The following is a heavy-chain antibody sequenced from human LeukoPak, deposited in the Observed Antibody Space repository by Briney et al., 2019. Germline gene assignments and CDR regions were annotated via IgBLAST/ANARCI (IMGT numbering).Heavy chain of an antibody. CDR1: GFTFGDYA. D-gene: IGHD6-19*01. CDR2: IRSKAYGGTT. CDR3: TRAPDSSGWSSYFDY. Sequence: GGALRLSCTASGFTFGDYAMSWVRQAPGKGLEWVGFIRSKAYGGTTEYAASVKGRFTISRDDSKSLAYLKMNSLKTEDTAVYYCTRAPDSSGWSSYFDYWGQGPLVTVSS. V-gene: IGHV3-49*04. J-gene: IGHJ4*02.